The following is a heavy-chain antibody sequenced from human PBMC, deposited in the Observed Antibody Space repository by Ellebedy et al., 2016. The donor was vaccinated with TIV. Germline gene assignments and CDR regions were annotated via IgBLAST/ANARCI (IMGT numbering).Heavy chain of an antibody. CDR1: GYTFSSFG. CDR3: ARVIGLRDCSGDICSPPPPLDH. V-gene: IGHV1-18*04. J-gene: IGHJ4*02. CDR2: ISAFTGDT. D-gene: IGHD2-15*01. Sequence: ASVKVSCKASGYTFSSFGITWVRQAPGQGLEWMGWISAFTGDTNYVQKLQDRVTMTSDSSTSTAYLALRSLRSDDTAMYYCARVIGLRDCSGDICSPPPPLDHWGQGALVTVSS.